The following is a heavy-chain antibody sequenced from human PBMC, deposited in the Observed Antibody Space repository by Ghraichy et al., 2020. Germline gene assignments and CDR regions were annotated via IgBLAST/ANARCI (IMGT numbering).Heavy chain of an antibody. CDR3: ARDPKRGALDY. J-gene: IGHJ4*02. Sequence: GESLNISCKASGFSFRDSWMSWVRQTPEKGLEWVANINNDGKEKYYVDSLKGRFTISRDNGKNSLFLQISSLRVEDTAVYYCARDPKRGALDYWGQGTLVAASS. CDR2: INNDGKEK. V-gene: IGHV3-7*03. D-gene: IGHD3-10*01. CDR1: GFSFRDSW.